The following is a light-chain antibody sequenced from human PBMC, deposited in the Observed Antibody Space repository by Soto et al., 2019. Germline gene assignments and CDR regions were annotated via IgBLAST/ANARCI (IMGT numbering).Light chain of an antibody. V-gene: IGLV2-14*01. CDR3: SSFTRTSTLVV. Sequence: QSVLTQPASVSGSPGQSITISCTGSSSDVGDYDFVSWYQQHPGKAPKLIIYEVSDRPSGVSNRFSGSKSGNTASLTISGLQAEDDAHYYCSSFTRTSTLVVFGGGTKVTVL. J-gene: IGLJ2*01. CDR2: EVS. CDR1: SSDVGDYDF.